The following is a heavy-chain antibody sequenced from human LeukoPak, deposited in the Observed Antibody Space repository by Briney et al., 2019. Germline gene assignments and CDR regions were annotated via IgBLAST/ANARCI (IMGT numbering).Heavy chain of an antibody. CDR1: GFTFSSYG. D-gene: IGHD6-19*01. Sequence: PGGSLRLSCAASGFTFSSYGMGWVRQAPGKGLEWVSSISASGGSTYYTDSVKGRFTISRDNSKNTLYLQMNSLRAEDTAVYYCAKQPGWYYFDYWGQGTLVTVSS. CDR2: ISASGGST. J-gene: IGHJ4*02. V-gene: IGHV3-23*01. CDR3: AKQPGWYYFDY.